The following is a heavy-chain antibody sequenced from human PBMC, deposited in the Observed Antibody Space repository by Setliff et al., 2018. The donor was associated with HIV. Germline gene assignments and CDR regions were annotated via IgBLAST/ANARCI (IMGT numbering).Heavy chain of an antibody. CDR3: ARGTTLNVVPDAFDI. D-gene: IGHD4-17*01. CDR2: IYHAGNT. CDR1: GYSISRGYY. V-gene: IGHV4-38-2*02. J-gene: IGHJ3*02. Sequence: SETLSLTCTVPGYSISRGYYWAWIRQPPGKGLEWIGHIYHAGNTYYNPSLKSRVTISVDTSKNQISLRLNSLTAADTALYYCARGTTLNVVPDAFDIWGQGTMVTVSS.